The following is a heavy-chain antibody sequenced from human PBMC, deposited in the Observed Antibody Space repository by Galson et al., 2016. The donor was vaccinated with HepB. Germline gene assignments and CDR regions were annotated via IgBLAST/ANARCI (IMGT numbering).Heavy chain of an antibody. J-gene: IGHJ4*02. CDR1: GFTLNYYW. V-gene: IGHV3-74*01. CDR2: ISSDGSSN. CDR3: AALPMV. D-gene: IGHD2-8*01. Sequence: SLRLSCAGSGFTLNYYWMYWVRRAPGKGLVWVSRISSDGSSNSYADFVKGRFTISRDNAKNTLYLQMSSLRAEDTALYYCAALPMVWGQGSLVTVAS.